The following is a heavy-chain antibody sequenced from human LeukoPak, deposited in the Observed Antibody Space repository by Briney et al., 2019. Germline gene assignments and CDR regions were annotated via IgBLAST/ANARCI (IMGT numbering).Heavy chain of an antibody. V-gene: IGHV4-59*12. J-gene: IGHJ4*02. CDR3: AREAGNTQYFDY. D-gene: IGHD1-1*01. CDR1: GGSISSYY. CDR2: IYYSGST. Sequence: SETLSLTCTVSGGSISSYYWSWIRQPPGKGLEWIGYIYYSGSTNYNPSLKSRVTISVDTSKNQFSLKLSSVTAADTAMYYCAREAGNTQYFDYWGQGTLVTVSS.